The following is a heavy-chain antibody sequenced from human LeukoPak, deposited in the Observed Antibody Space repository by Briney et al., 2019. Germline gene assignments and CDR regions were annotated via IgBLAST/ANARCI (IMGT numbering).Heavy chain of an antibody. CDR3: AKDHRGDYVLYNWFDP. CDR1: GFTFNNYA. J-gene: IGHJ5*02. Sequence: GGSLRLSCAASGFTFNNYAMSWVRQAPGKGLEWVSDISGSGGSTYYADSVKGRFTISRDNSKSTLYLQMNSLRAEDTAVYYCAKDHRGDYVLYNWFDPWGQGTLVTVSS. V-gene: IGHV3-23*01. D-gene: IGHD4-17*01. CDR2: ISGSGGST.